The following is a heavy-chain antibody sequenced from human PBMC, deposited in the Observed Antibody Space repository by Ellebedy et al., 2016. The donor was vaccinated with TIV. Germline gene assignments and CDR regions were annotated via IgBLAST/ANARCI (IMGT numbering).Heavy chain of an antibody. CDR3: TRPFVCTSCYVKD. J-gene: IGHJ1*01. D-gene: IGHD2-2*01. CDR1: GFTFGDYA. Sequence: GESLKISCTASGFTFGDYAMSWFRQAPGKGLEWVGFIRSKAYGGTTEYAASVKGRFTISRDDSKSIAYLQMNSLKTEDTAVYYCTRPFVCTSCYVKDWGQGTLVTVSS. V-gene: IGHV3-49*03. CDR2: IRSKAYGGTT.